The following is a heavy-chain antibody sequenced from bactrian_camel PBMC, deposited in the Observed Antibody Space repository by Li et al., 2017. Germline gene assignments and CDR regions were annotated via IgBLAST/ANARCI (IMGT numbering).Heavy chain of an antibody. CDR3: VAASGPLRKTDYCERRWWVGYNYNY. CDR1: GYTQPTN. D-gene: IGHD5*01. J-gene: IGHJ4*01. V-gene: IGHV3S53*01. CDR2: IARTDGTT. Sequence: QVQLVESGGALVQPGGSLTLSCAASGYTQPTNMAWFRQAPGKEREGVAGIARTDGTTRYADSVKGRFTISRDNPKNTVYLQMNNLKPEDTARYFCVAASGPLRKTDYCERRWWVGYNYNYWGQGTQVTVS.